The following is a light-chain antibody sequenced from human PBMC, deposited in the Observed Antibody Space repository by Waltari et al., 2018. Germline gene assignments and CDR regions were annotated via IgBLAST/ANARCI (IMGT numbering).Light chain of an antibody. J-gene: IGKJ1*01. CDR3: QQYGRLPWT. Sequence: IVLTQSPGTLSLSPGERAALSCRASQSVSSSYLAWYQQKPGQTPRLLIYGASTRASGIPDRFSGSGSGTEYTLTISRLEPEDFAVYYCQQYGRLPWTFGQGTKVEIK. CDR2: GAS. V-gene: IGKV3-20*01. CDR1: QSVSSSY.